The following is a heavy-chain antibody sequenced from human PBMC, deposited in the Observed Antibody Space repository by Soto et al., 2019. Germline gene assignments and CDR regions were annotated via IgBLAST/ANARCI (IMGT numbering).Heavy chain of an antibody. CDR1: GFTFSSYE. V-gene: IGHV3-48*03. D-gene: IGHD6-13*01. Sequence: EVQLVESGGGLVQPGGSLRLSCAASGFTFSSYEMNWVRQAPGKGLEWISYISSTGNTIYYVDSVKGRFTISRDNAKNSLYLHINNLRAEDTAVYYCAGGIAAAGTHFYYGMDVWGQGTTVTVSS. CDR2: ISSTGNTI. J-gene: IGHJ6*02. CDR3: AGGIAAAGTHFYYGMDV.